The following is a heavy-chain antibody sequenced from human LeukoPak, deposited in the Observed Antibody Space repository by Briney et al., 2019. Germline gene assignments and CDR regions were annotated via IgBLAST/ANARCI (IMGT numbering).Heavy chain of an antibody. CDR3: ARELEYSGSYYYFDY. Sequence: GASVKVSCKASGYTFTSYGISWVRQAPGQGLELMGWTSAYNGNTNYAQKLQGRVTMTIDTSTSTANMELRSLRSDDTAVYYCARELEYSGSYYYFDYWGQGTLVTVSS. V-gene: IGHV1-18*01. CDR1: GYTFTSYG. D-gene: IGHD1-26*01. J-gene: IGHJ4*02. CDR2: TSAYNGNT.